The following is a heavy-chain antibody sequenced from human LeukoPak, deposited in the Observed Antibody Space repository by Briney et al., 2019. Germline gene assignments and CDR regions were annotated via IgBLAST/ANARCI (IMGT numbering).Heavy chain of an antibody. V-gene: IGHV4-39*01. CDR3: ASLYHAWLIDY. CDR2: IYYSGST. D-gene: IGHD5-12*01. CDR1: GGSISSSSYY. J-gene: IGHJ4*02. Sequence: SETLSLTCTVSGGSISSSSYYWGWIRQPPGKGLEWIGSIYYSGSTYYNPSLKSRVTISVDTSKNQFSLKLSSVTAADTAVYYCASLYHAWLIDYWGQGTQVTVSS.